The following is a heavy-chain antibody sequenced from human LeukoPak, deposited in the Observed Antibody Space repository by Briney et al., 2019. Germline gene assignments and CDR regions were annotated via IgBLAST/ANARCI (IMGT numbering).Heavy chain of an antibody. V-gene: IGHV1-18*04. J-gene: IGHJ4*02. Sequence: ASVKVSCKASGYTFTGYYMHWVRQAPGQGLEWMGWISGYNGNTNYAQRLQGRATMTTDTSTSTAYMELRSLRSDDTAVYYCARSYYYYDSSGYLDYWGQGTLVTVSS. CDR2: ISGYNGNT. CDR1: GYTFTGYY. CDR3: ARSYYYYDSSGYLDY. D-gene: IGHD3-22*01.